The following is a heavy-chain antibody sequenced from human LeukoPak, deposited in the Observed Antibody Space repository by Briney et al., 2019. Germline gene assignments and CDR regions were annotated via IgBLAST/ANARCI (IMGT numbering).Heavy chain of an antibody. Sequence: SETLSLTCTVSGGSISSYYWSWIRQPPGKGLEWIGYIYYSGSTNYNPSLKSRVTISVDTSKSQFSLKLSSVTAADTAVYYCARETRTYGMDVWGQGTTVTVSS. CDR1: GGSISSYY. CDR2: IYYSGST. CDR3: ARETRTYGMDV. J-gene: IGHJ6*02. V-gene: IGHV4-59*01.